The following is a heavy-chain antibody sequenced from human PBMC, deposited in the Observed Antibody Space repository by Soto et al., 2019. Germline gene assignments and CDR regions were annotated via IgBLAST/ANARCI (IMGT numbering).Heavy chain of an antibody. J-gene: IGHJ4*02. CDR1: GGSFSGYY. D-gene: IGHD3-3*01. V-gene: IGHV4-34*01. CDR2: INHSGST. Sequence: PSETLSLTCAVYGGSFSGYYWSGIRQPPGKGLEWIGEINHSGSTNYNPSLKSRVTISVDTSKNQFSLKLSSVTAADTAVYYCARGEQIFHDFWSGYYPYYFDYWGQGTLVTVSS. CDR3: ARGEQIFHDFWSGYYPYYFDY.